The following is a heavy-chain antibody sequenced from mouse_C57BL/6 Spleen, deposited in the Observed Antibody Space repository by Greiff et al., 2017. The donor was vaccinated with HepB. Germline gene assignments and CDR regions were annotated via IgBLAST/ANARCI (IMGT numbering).Heavy chain of an antibody. D-gene: IGHD1-1*01. CDR2: TNPTNGRT. V-gene: IGHV1S81*02. J-gene: IGHJ2*01. CDR1: GYTFTSYW. Sequence: VQLQQSGAELVKAGASVKMSCKASGYTFTSYWMHWVKQRLGQGLEWFAETNPTNGRTYYNEKFKSKATLTVDKSSSTAYMLLSGPTSEDSAVYDCARIKKIVAAYFDYCGQGTTHTVSS. CDR3: ARIKKIVAAYFDY.